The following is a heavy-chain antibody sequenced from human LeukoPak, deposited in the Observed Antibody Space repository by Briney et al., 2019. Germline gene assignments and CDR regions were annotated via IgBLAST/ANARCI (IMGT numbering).Heavy chain of an antibody. Sequence: SGTLSLTCAVSGGSISSSNWWSWVRQPPGKGLEWIGEIYHSGSTNYNPSLKSRVTISVDTSKNQFSLKLSSVTAADTAVYHCARTYCSGGSCYSIGWHFDYWGQGTLVTVSS. CDR1: GGSISSSNW. CDR2: IYHSGST. J-gene: IGHJ4*02. CDR3: ARTYCSGGSCYSIGWHFDY. D-gene: IGHD2-15*01. V-gene: IGHV4-4*02.